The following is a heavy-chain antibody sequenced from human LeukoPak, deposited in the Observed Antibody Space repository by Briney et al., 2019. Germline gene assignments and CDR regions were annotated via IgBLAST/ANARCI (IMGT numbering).Heavy chain of an antibody. CDR3: AKLPGRAADY. J-gene: IGHJ4*02. CDR1: GFTFSSYA. Sequence: GGSLRLSCAASGFTFSSYAMYWVRQAPGKGLEWVAVISYDGSNKYYADSVKGRFTISRDNSKNTLYLQMNSLRAEDTAVYYCAKLPGRAADYWGQGTLVTVSS. V-gene: IGHV3-30*04. CDR2: ISYDGSNK.